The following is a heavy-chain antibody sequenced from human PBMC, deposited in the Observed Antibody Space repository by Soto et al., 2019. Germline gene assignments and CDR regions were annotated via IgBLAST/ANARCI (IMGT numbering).Heavy chain of an antibody. J-gene: IGHJ4*02. V-gene: IGHV1-69*04. CDR1: GGTFSSYT. Sequence: GASVKVSCKASGGTFSSYTISWVRQAPGQGLEWMGRIIPILGIANYAQKFQGRVTITADKSTSTAYMELSSLRSEDTAVYYCARDSRIDYFDYWGQRTLVTVSS. CDR2: IIPILGIA. CDR3: ARDSRIDYFDY. D-gene: IGHD2-21*01.